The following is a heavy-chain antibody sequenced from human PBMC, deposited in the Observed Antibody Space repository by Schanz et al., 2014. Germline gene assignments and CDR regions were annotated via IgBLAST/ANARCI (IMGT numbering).Heavy chain of an antibody. J-gene: IGHJ5*01. CDR2: INPNSGGT. Sequence: QVQLVQSGGEVKTPGASVKVSCKASGYTFTRSGISWVRQAPGQGLEWMGRINPNSGGTNYAQKFQGRVTMTRDTSISTVYMELTRLTFDDTAIYYCARDSDVSKYNLFDSWGQGTLVTVSS. CDR3: ARDSDVSKYNLFDS. V-gene: IGHV1-2*06. CDR1: GYTFTRSG.